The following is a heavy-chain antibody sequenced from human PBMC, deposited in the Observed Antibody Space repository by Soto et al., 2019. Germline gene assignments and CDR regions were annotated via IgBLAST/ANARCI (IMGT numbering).Heavy chain of an antibody. J-gene: IGHJ3*02. D-gene: IGHD1-26*01. V-gene: IGHV4-30-4*01. CDR3: ARSRSGSYPIDAFDI. Sequence: SETLSLTCTVSGGSISSGYYYWSWIRQPPGKGLEWIGYIYYSGSTNYNPSLKSRVTISVDTSKNQFSLKLSSVTAADTAVYYCARSRSGSYPIDAFDIWGQGTMVTVSS. CDR1: GGSISSGYYY. CDR2: IYYSGST.